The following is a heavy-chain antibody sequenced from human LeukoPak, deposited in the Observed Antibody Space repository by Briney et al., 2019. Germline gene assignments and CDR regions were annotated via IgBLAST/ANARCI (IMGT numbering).Heavy chain of an antibody. CDR3: AILATVVTEIDY. CDR2: ISGSGGST. J-gene: IGHJ4*02. Sequence: QSGGSLRLSCAASGFTFSSYAMSWVRQAPGKGLEWVSAISGSGGSTYYADSVKGRFTISRDNSKNTLYLQMNSLRAEDTAVYYCAILATVVTEIDYWGQGTLVTVSS. D-gene: IGHD4-17*01. V-gene: IGHV3-23*01. CDR1: GFTFSSYA.